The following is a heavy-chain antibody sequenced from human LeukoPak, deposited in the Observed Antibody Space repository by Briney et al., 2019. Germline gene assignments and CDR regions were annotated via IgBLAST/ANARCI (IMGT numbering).Heavy chain of an antibody. CDR3: ARIRLPTLGYELPHRRGCFDP. CDR2: INPNSGGT. V-gene: IGHV1-2*02. J-gene: IGHJ5*02. CDR1: GYTFTGYY. Sequence: ASVKVCCKASGYTFTGYYMHWVRQAPGQGVEWMGWINPNSGGTNYAQKFQGRVTMTGDTSISSANLELRSLRSDDTAVYYCARIRLPTLGYELPHRRGCFDPWGQGTLVTVSS. D-gene: IGHD3-16*01.